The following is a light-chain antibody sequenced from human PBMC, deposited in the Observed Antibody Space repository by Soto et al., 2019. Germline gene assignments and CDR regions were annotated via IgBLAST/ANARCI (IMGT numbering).Light chain of an antibody. Sequence: GDRVTITCRASQGIRSYLAWYQQRPGKAPELLIYGASTLRPGGASRFSGSGSGTEFTLTISSLQPEGFATYFCQQLNTFPPFFTFGPGTRWIS. CDR1: QGIRSY. CDR2: GAS. CDR3: QQLNTFPPFFT. V-gene: IGKV1-9*01. J-gene: IGKJ3*01.